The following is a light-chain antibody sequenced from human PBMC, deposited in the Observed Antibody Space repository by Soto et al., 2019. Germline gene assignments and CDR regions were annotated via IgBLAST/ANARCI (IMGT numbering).Light chain of an antibody. CDR3: QQYGSSIT. J-gene: IGKJ5*01. CDR2: GTS. CDR1: QSLTNNY. Sequence: EIVLTQSPGTLSMCPGEIATLSCSASQSLTNNYLAWFQQKPGQAPRLLIYGTSSRATGIPDRFSGSGSGTDFTLTISRLEPEDFAVFYCQQYGSSITFGQGTRLEIK. V-gene: IGKV3-20*01.